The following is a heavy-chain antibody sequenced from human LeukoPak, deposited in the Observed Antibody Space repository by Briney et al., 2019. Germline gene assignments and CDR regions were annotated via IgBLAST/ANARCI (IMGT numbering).Heavy chain of an antibody. D-gene: IGHD4-23*01. CDR3: ARDEGGNSPFDY. CDR1: GYTFTSYG. J-gene: IGHJ4*02. CDR2: ISAYNGNT. V-gene: IGHV1-18*01. Sequence: ASVEVSCKASGYTFTSYGISWVRQAPGQELEWMGWISAYNGNTNYAQKLQGRVTMTTDTSTSTAYMELRSLRSDDTAVYYCARDEGGNSPFDYWGQGTLVTVSS.